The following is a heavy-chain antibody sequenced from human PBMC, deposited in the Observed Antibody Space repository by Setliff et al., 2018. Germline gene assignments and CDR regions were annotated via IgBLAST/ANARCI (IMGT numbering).Heavy chain of an antibody. CDR1: GYTFTSYY. CDR2: FDPEDGET. V-gene: IGHV1-24*01. Sequence: GASVKVSCKASGYTFTSYYMHWVRQAPGQGLEWMGGFDPEDGETIYAQKFQGRVTMTEDTSTDTAYMELSSLRSEDTAVYYCATRGYSSGWYYFDYWGQGTLVTVSS. D-gene: IGHD6-19*01. CDR3: ATRGYSSGWYYFDY. J-gene: IGHJ4*02.